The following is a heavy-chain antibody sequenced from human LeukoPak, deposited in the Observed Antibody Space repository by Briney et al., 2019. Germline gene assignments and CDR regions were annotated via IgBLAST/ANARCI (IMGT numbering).Heavy chain of an antibody. J-gene: IGHJ5*02. CDR3: ARDSRRIVVVPAATEFDP. D-gene: IGHD2-2*01. CDR2: IIPILGIT. CDR1: GGTFSSYA. Sequence: SVKVSCKASGGTFSSYAISWVRQAPGQGLEWMGRIIPILGITNYAQKFQGRVTITADKSTSTAYMELSSLRSEDTAVYYCARDSRRIVVVPAATEFDPWGQGTLVTVSS. V-gene: IGHV1-69*04.